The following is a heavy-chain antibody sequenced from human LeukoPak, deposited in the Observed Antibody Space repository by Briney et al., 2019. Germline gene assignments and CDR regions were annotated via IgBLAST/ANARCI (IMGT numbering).Heavy chain of an antibody. Sequence: GGSLRLSCAASGFTFSSYSTNWVRQAPGKGLEWVSSISSSSSYIYYADSVKGRFTISRDNAKNSLYLQMNSLRAEDTAVCYCAREGSSWPMDFDYWGQGTLVTVSS. J-gene: IGHJ4*02. CDR3: AREGSSWPMDFDY. CDR2: ISSSSSYI. V-gene: IGHV3-21*01. CDR1: GFTFSSYS. D-gene: IGHD6-13*01.